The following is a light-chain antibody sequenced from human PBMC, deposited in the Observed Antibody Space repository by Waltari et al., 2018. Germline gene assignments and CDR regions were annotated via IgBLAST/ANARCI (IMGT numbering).Light chain of an antibody. CDR1: SSIIGSDT. J-gene: IGLJ3*02. CDR2: STN. V-gene: IGLV1-44*01. CDR3: AAWDGSQFARV. Sequence: QSVLTQPPSASGTPGQRVINTCSGSSSIIGSDTVNWYQQLPGTAPRLLIYSTNQRPSGVPDRFSGSKSGTSAFLAISGLQSEDESDYYCAAWDGSQFARVFGGGTKLSVL.